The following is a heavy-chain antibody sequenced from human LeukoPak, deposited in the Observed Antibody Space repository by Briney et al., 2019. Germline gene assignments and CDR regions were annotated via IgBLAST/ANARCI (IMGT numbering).Heavy chain of an antibody. Sequence: SETLSLTCAVYGGSFSGYYWSWIRQPPGKGLEWIGEINHSGSTNYNPSLKSRVTISVDTSKNQFSLKLSSVTAADTAVYYCARGYGHLPYWGQGTLVTVSS. V-gene: IGHV4-34*01. CDR3: ARGYGHLPY. J-gene: IGHJ4*02. D-gene: IGHD3-10*01. CDR1: GGSFSGYY. CDR2: INHSGST.